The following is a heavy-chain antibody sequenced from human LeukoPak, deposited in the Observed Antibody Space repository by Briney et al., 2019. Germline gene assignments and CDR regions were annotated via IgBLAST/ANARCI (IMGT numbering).Heavy chain of an antibody. V-gene: IGHV4-30-4*01. Sequence: PSQTLSLTCTVSGGSISSGDYYWSWIRQPPGKGLEWIGYIYYSGSTYYNPSLKSRVTISVDTSKNQFSLKLSSVTAADTAVYYCARGEATMLWYFDYWGQGTQVTVSS. J-gene: IGHJ4*02. D-gene: IGHD5-12*01. CDR2: IYYSGST. CDR3: ARGEATMLWYFDY. CDR1: GGSISSGDYY.